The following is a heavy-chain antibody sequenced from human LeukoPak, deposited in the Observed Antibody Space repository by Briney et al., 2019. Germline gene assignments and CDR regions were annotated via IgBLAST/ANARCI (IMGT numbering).Heavy chain of an antibody. CDR1: GFTFSSYT. V-gene: IGHV3-21*01. CDR2: ISKGSDYT. D-gene: IGHD6-6*01. Sequence: PGGSLRVSCAASGFTFSSYTMNWVRQAPGKGLEWVSGISKGSDYTYYADSVKGRFTISRDNAKNSVDLQMNSLRAEDTALYYCAREEDSSAIRSSDGMDVWDQGTTVTVSS. CDR3: AREEDSSAIRSSDGMDV. J-gene: IGHJ6*02.